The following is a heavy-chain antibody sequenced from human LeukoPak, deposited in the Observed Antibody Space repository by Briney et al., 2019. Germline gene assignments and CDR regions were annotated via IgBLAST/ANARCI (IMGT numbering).Heavy chain of an antibody. J-gene: IGHJ3*02. CDR2: ISSSGSTI. Sequence: GGSLRLSCAASGFTFSDYYMSWIRQAPGKGLEWASYISSSGSTIYYADSVKGRFTISRDNAKNSLYLQMNSLRAEDTAVYYCARDLAYCGGDCYPNSRFGDAFDIWGQGTMVTVSS. CDR1: GFTFSDYY. D-gene: IGHD2-21*02. V-gene: IGHV3-11*01. CDR3: ARDLAYCGGDCYPNSRFGDAFDI.